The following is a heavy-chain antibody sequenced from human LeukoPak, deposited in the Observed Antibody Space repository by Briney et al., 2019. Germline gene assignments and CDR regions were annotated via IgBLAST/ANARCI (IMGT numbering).Heavy chain of an antibody. V-gene: IGHV3-21*06. CDR3: AREVRVTTVLDY. CDR2: ISSSSSYI. D-gene: IGHD4-17*01. Sequence: GGSLRLSCAASGFIFSTYRMNWVRQAPGKGLEWVSSISSSSSYIYYADSVNGRFTISRDNAKNSLFLQMNSLRAEDTAVYYCAREVRVTTVLDYWGQGTQVTVFS. J-gene: IGHJ4*02. CDR1: GFIFSTYR.